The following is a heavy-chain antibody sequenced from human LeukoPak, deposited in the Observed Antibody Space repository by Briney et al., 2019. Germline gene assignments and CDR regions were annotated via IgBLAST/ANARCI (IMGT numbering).Heavy chain of an antibody. J-gene: IGHJ4*02. Sequence: SETLSLTCTVSGDSMILSTYYWGWIRQPPGMGLEWIGLIYHSGSAYYNPSLESRVAMSIDTSKGQFSLRLTSVAAADTALYYCARLTICRARYCDPPAGPRDFDSWGQGALVIVSA. D-gene: IGHD3-9*01. V-gene: IGHV4-39*01. CDR1: GDSMILSTYY. CDR2: IYHSGSA. CDR3: ARLTICRARYCDPPAGPRDFDS.